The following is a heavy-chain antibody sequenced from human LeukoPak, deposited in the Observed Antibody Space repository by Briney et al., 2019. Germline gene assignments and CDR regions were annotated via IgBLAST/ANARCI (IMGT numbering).Heavy chain of an antibody. CDR2: IYTSGGT. J-gene: IGHJ3*02. Sequence: SETLSLTCTVSGGSITNLDYYWTWIRQPAGKRLEWIGRIYTSGGTNYNPSRKSRVTMSVDRSKNEISLHLASLTAADTALYYCAGRGSSSGTFDIWGPGTFVTVSS. CDR1: GGSITNLDYY. V-gene: IGHV4-61*02. D-gene: IGHD3-10*01. CDR3: AGRGSSSGTFDI.